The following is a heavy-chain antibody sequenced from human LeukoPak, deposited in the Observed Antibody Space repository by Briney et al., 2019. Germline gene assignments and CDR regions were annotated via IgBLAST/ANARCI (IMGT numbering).Heavy chain of an antibody. CDR2: INSDGSST. CDR3: ARVGSNCGGDCYPYAFDV. Sequence: TGGSLRLSCAASGFIFSNYWMYWVRQAPGRGLVRVSHINSDGSSTTYADSVKGRFTVSRDNAKNTLYLEMNSLSAEDTAVYYCARVGSNCGGDCYPYAFDVWGQGTVVTVSS. CDR1: GFIFSNYW. D-gene: IGHD2-21*02. J-gene: IGHJ3*01. V-gene: IGHV3-74*01.